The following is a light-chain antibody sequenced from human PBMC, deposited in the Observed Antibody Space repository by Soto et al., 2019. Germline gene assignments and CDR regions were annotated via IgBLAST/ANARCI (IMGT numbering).Light chain of an antibody. J-gene: IGKJ2*01. CDR1: QSVRSW. Sequence: DIQMTQSPSTLSASVGDRVTITCRASQSVRSWLAWYQQKPGRAPKFLIYDASSLESGVPSRFSGSGSGTEFTLTISSLEPEDFAVYYCPQRSNWPRGTFGQGTKLEIK. V-gene: IGKV1-5*01. CDR3: PQRSNWPRGT. CDR2: DAS.